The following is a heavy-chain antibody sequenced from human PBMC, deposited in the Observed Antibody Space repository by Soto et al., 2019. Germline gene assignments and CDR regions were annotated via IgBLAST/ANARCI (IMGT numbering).Heavy chain of an antibody. CDR2: ISDGGGDT. CDR3: AKDHFGSGSYRFDY. D-gene: IGHD3-10*01. J-gene: IGHJ4*02. Sequence: LRLSCAASGFTFSNYAMNWVRQAPGKGLEWVSGISDGGGDTYYADSVKGRFTISRDNSKNTLYLQMTSLRAEDTAVYHCAKDHFGSGSYRFDYWGQGTLVTVSS. CDR1: GFTFSNYA. V-gene: IGHV3-23*01.